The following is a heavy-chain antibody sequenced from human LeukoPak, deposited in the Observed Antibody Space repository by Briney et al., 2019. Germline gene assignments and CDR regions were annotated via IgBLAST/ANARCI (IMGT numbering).Heavy chain of an antibody. CDR1: GSTLSDYW. CDR3: AAWGLYNY. Sequence: GGSLRLSCAASGSTLSDYWMNWVRQAPGKGLEWVANINLHGSVKLHVDSVEGRFTISRDNAKNSLFLQMTSLKVEDTAVYYCAAWGLYNYWGQGTLVTVSS. D-gene: IGHD7-27*01. J-gene: IGHJ4*02. V-gene: IGHV3-7*01. CDR2: INLHGSVK.